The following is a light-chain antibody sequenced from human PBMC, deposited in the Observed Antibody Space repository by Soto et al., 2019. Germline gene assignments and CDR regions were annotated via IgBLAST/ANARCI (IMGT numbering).Light chain of an antibody. Sequence: DIQMTQSPSSLSASVGDRVTITCRASQTISTYLNWYQQKPGKAPKLLIYAATILQSGVPSRFSGSGSGTEFTLSISSPQPEDVATYYCQQSLSTPRTFGQGTKVEIK. CDR3: QQSLSTPRT. CDR1: QTISTY. J-gene: IGKJ1*01. CDR2: AAT. V-gene: IGKV1-39*01.